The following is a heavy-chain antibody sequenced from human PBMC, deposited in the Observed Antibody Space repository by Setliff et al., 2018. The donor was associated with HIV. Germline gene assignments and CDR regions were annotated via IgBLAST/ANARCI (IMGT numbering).Heavy chain of an antibody. D-gene: IGHD3-10*01. J-gene: IGHJ6*01. Sequence: GSLRLSCAASGFTFRNYEMNWVRQAPGKGLEWVSHISSSGGTINYADSVRGRFNISRDNAENSLYLEINNVRVEDTAIYFCARERVESSYYYYGMDVWG. CDR1: GFTFRNYE. CDR2: ISSSGGTI. V-gene: IGHV3-48*03. CDR3: ARERVESSYYYYGMDV.